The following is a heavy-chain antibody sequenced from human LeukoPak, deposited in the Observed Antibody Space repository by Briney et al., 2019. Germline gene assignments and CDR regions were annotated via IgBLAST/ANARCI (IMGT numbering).Heavy chain of an antibody. V-gene: IGHV3-7*01. D-gene: IGHD3-9*01. CDR1: GFTFSSYW. CDR2: IKQDGSEE. J-gene: IGHJ6*02. CDR3: ASLGGLRYFDWSYYYYYGMDV. Sequence: GGSLRLSCAASGFTFSSYWMSWVRQAPGKGLEWVANIKQDGSEEYYVDSVKGRFTISRDNVKNSLYLQMNSLRAEDTAVYYCASLGGLRYFDWSYYYYYGMDVWGQGTTVTVSS.